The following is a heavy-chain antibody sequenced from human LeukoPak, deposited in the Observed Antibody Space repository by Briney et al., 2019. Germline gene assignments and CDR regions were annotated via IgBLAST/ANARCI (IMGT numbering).Heavy chain of an antibody. Sequence: SETLSLTCAVYGGSFSGYYWSWIRQPPGKGLEWIGFMHSGGSTNYNPSLKSRVTISVDTYRNQFSLKLSSVTAADTAVYFCARRDASSSWGAFDRWGQGTMVTVSS. CDR3: ARRDASSSWGAFDR. CDR2: MHSGGST. J-gene: IGHJ3*02. D-gene: IGHD6-19*01. V-gene: IGHV4-59*08. CDR1: GGSFSGYY.